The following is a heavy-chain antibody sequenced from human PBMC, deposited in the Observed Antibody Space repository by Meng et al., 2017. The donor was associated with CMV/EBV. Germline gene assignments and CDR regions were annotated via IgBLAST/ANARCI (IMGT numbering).Heavy chain of an antibody. J-gene: IGHJ6*02. CDR3: ARGGLGVSNGFYYPGLDG. V-gene: IGHV3-13*01. D-gene: IGHD2-8*01. CDR1: GFTFSSYD. CDR2: IGTAGDT. Sequence: GESLKISCAASGFTFSSYDMHWVRQTTGKGLEWVSAIGTAGDTYYPDSVKGRFTISRENARNSLYLQMNTLRVGDTATYYCARGGLGVSNGFYYPGLDGGGQG.